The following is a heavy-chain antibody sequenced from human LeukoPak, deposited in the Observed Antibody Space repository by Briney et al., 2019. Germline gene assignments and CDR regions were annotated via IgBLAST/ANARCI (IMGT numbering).Heavy chain of an antibody. CDR1: GFTVSSNF. CDR3: ARGNSSSWSYYFDY. V-gene: IGHV3-66*01. J-gene: IGHJ4*02. CDR2: IYSGGST. D-gene: IGHD6-13*01. Sequence: GGSLRLSCAASGFTVSSNFMSWVRQAPGKGLEWVSAIYSGGSTYYADSVKGRFTISRDNSKNTLYLQMNSLRAEDTAVYYCARGNSSSWSYYFDYWGQGTLVTVSS.